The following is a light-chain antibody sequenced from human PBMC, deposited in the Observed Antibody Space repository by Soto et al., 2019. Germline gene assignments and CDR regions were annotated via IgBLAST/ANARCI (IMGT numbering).Light chain of an antibody. J-gene: IGKJ1*01. CDR3: QQTYTTPRT. CDR2: ATS. CDR1: QTVSTY. V-gene: IGKV1-39*01. Sequence: DTQMTQSPSSLSASVGDRISITCRASQTVSTYLNWYQQRPGKAPTLLISATSTLQSGVPSRFSGSGSGTEFTLTITSLQPEDFATYYCQQTYTTPRTFGQGTKVDI.